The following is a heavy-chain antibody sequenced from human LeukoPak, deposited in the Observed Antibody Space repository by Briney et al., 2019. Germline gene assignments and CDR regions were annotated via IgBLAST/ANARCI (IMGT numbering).Heavy chain of an antibody. CDR1: GGSFSGYY. D-gene: IGHD1-26*01. V-gene: IGHV4-34*01. J-gene: IGHJ4*02. CDR2: INHSGST. CDR3: AGSGEWELPY. Sequence: SETLSLTCAVYGGSFSGYYWSWIRQPPGKGLEWIGEINHSGSTNYNPSLKSRVTISVDTSKNQFSLKLSSVTAADTAVYYCAGSGEWELPYWGQGTLVTVSS.